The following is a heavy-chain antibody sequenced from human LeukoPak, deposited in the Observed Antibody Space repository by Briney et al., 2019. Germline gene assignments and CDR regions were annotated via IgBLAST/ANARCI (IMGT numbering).Heavy chain of an antibody. CDR1: GFTFSDYS. V-gene: IGHV3-11*01. CDR3: ARGYLQP. Sequence: PGGSLRLSCAASGFTFSDYSMSWVRQPPGKGLEWLSYITSTGTTIWYADSVKGRFAISRDNAKNSLYLQINTLRAEDTAMYYCARGYLQPWGQGTLVTVSS. CDR2: ITSTGTTI. D-gene: IGHD4-11*01. J-gene: IGHJ5*02.